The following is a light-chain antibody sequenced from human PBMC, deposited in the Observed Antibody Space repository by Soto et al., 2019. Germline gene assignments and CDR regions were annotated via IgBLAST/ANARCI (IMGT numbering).Light chain of an antibody. CDR2: RNN. CDR1: SSNIGSNT. V-gene: IGLV1-44*01. J-gene: IGLJ1*01. Sequence: QSVLTQPPSASGTPGQRVTISCSGSSSNIGSNTVNWYQQLPGTAPKLLIYRNNQRPSGVPDRFSGSKSGTSASLAISGLQSEDGADYYCAAWDDSLNGSYVFGIGTKVTVL. CDR3: AAWDDSLNGSYV.